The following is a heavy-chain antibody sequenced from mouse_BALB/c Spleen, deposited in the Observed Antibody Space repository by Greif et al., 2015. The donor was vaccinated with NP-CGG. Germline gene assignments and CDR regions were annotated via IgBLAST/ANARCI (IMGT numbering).Heavy chain of an antibody. CDR1: GFSLTSYG. CDR3: ARDTLPLLRLLDYAMDY. Sequence: VQGVESGPGLVAPSQSQSITCTVSGFSLTSYGVHWVRQPPGKGLEWLGVIWAGGSTNYNSALMSRLSISKDNSKSQVFLKMNSLQTDDTAMYYCARDTLPLLRLLDYAMDYWGQGTSVSVSS. J-gene: IGHJ4*01. D-gene: IGHD1-2*01. CDR2: IWAGGST. V-gene: IGHV2-9*02.